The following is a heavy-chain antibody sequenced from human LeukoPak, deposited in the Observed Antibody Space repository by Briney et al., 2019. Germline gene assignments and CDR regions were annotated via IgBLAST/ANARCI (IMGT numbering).Heavy chain of an antibody. CDR1: GFTFNRCW. J-gene: IGHJ1*01. D-gene: IGHD1-1*01. Sequence: GGSLTLSCAVSGFTFNRCWVNCVRQAPGEGREWVAYISPDGRDTCYVDFVKGRLTISRDNAQNSMYVQMNSLRVEDTGVYYCTSWGGTTAEYFQSWGQGTLVIVSS. CDR2: ISPDGRDT. V-gene: IGHV3-7*01. CDR3: TSWGGTTAEYFQS.